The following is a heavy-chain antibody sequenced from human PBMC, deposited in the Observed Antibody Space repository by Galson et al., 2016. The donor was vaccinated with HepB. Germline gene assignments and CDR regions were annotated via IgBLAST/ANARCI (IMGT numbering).Heavy chain of an antibody. Sequence: TLSLTCSVSGGSISSGGYYWSWIRQHPGKGLEWIGYIYYSGGTHYNPSLKSRATISVDTSKNQFSLYLSSVTAADTAVYYCARGSGSYYPYYYFGMDIWGQGTTVTVSS. D-gene: IGHD3-10*01. CDR2: IYYSGGT. J-gene: IGHJ6*02. V-gene: IGHV4-31*03. CDR1: GGSISSGGYY. CDR3: ARGSGSYYPYYYFGMDI.